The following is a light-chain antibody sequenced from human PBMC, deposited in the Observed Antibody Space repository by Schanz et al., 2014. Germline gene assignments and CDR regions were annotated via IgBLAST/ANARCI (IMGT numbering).Light chain of an antibody. CDR1: QSVHRNY. Sequence: EIVLTQSPGTLSLSPGERATLSCRASQSVHRNYLAWHQQKPGQAPRLLIYGTSIRATGIPDRFSGSGSGTDFTLTISRLEPEDFAVYYCQQRSNWPTFGGGTKVEI. V-gene: IGKV3D-20*02. CDR2: GTS. J-gene: IGKJ4*01. CDR3: QQRSNWPT.